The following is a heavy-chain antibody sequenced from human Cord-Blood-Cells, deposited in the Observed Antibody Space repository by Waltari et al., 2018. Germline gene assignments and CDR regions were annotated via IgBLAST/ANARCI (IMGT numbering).Heavy chain of an antibody. CDR1: GYSFTSYG. V-gene: IGHV5-51*01. D-gene: IGHD3-16*01. Sequence: LQLVRAGAGGKRPGESLKISGKGFGYSFTSYGIGWVGQLPGKGVEWMGIIYPGDSDTRYSPSFQCQVTFSADKSISTAYLQSSSLKASDTAMYYCARHGLGVYWYFDLWGRGTLVTVSS. CDR3: ARHGLGVYWYFDL. CDR2: IYPGDSDT. J-gene: IGHJ2*01.